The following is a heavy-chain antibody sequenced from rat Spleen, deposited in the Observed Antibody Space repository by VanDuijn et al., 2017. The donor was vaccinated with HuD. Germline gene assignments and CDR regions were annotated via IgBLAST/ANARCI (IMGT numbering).Heavy chain of an antibody. D-gene: IGHD3-4*01. CDR1: GFTFSDYY. Sequence: EVQLVESGGGLVQPGRSLKLSCAASGFTFSDYYMAWVRQAPTKGLEWVAYISAGGDNTYYPDSVKGRFTISRDIANSTLYLRMNSLRSEDTATYYCARHPQLGTFWYFDFWGPGTMVTVSS. J-gene: IGHJ1*01. CDR2: ISAGGDNT. CDR3: ARHPQLGTFWYFDF. V-gene: IGHV5-25*01.